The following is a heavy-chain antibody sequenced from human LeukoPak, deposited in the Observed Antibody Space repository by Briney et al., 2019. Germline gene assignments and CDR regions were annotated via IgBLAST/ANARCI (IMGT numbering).Heavy chain of an antibody. CDR2: IWYDGSNK. CDR1: GFTFSNYG. CDR3: ARADYQLLSPSYNWFDP. J-gene: IGHJ5*02. Sequence: PGRSLRLSCAASGFTFSNYGMHWVRQAPGKGLEWVAVIWYDGSNKYYADSVKGRFTISRDNSKNTLYLQMNSLRAEDTAVYYRARADYQLLSPSYNWFDPWGQGTLVTVSS. V-gene: IGHV3-33*01. D-gene: IGHD2-2*01.